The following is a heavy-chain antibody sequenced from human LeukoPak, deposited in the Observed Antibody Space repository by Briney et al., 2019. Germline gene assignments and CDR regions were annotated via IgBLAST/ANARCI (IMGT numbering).Heavy chain of an antibody. Sequence: SQTLSLTCTVSGGSISSGSYYWSWIRQPAGKGLEWIGRIYTSGSTNYNPSLKSRVTISVDTSKNQFSLKLSSVTAADTAVYYYARGRVTMVRGTDMDVWGKGTTVSISS. CDR2: IYTSGST. D-gene: IGHD3-10*01. J-gene: IGHJ6*03. CDR3: ARGRVTMVRGTDMDV. V-gene: IGHV4-61*02. CDR1: GGSISSGSYY.